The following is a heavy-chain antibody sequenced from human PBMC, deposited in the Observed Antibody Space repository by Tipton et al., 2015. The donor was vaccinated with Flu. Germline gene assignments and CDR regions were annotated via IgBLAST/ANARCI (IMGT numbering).Heavy chain of an antibody. CDR3: AREDFLGYERYFAY. V-gene: IGHV4-4*02. D-gene: IGHD5-12*01. J-gene: IGHJ4*02. CDR2: IYHSGST. Sequence: TLSLTCAVSGGSISSSNWWSWVRQPPGKGLEWIGEIYHSGSTNYNPSLKSRVTISVDKSKNQFSLKLSSVAAADTAVYYCAREDFLGYERYFAYWGQGTLVTVSP. CDR1: GGSISSSNW.